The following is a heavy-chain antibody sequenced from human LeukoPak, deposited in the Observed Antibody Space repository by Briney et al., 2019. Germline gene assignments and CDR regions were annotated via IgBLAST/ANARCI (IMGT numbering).Heavy chain of an antibody. V-gene: IGHV1-69*06. CDR2: IIPMFGTA. CDR3: ARGLDPFAHNPFDI. CDR1: GGTFKSYA. J-gene: IGHJ3*02. D-gene: IGHD3/OR15-3a*01. Sequence: SVKVSCRASGGTFKSYAITWVRQAPGQGLEWMGQIIPMFGTAEYAQRFQGRVAIVADKSTTTVHMELSSLRSEDTAVYYCARGLDPFAHNPFDIWGQGTMVTVSS.